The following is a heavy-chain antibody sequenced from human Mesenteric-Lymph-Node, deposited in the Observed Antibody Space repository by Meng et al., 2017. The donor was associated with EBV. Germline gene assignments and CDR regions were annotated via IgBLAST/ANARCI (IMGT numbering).Heavy chain of an antibody. D-gene: IGHD3-10*01. Sequence: YNTHSLKGRFSISRDNARKSLHLQMNNLRVDDTAVYYCTRDVNWELLDYWGQGTLVTVSS. V-gene: IGHV3-21*01. CDR3: TRDVNWELLDY. J-gene: IGHJ4*02.